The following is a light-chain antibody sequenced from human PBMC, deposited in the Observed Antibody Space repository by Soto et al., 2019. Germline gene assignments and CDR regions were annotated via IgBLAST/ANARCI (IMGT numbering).Light chain of an antibody. CDR1: QSISTY. CDR2: DAS. J-gene: IGKJ5*01. Sequence: IQMTQSPSSLSASVGNRVTITCQASQSISTYLNWYQKKPGKAPNLLIYDASHLQRGVPSRFSGSGGGTDFTLSISRVQPEDFATYFCQQSYMDPIPFGQGARLEIK. CDR3: QQSYMDPIP. V-gene: IGKV1-39*01.